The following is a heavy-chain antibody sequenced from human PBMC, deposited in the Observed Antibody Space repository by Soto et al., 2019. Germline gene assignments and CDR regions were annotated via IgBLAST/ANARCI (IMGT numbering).Heavy chain of an antibody. Sequence: SETLSLTCTVSGGSISSYYWSWIRQPPGKGLEWIGYIYYSGSTNYNPSLKSRVTISVDTSRNQFSLKLSSVTAADTAVYYCARRVVEMATIGNWGQGTLVTVSS. CDR3: ARRVVEMATIGN. V-gene: IGHV4-59*12. J-gene: IGHJ4*02. CDR2: IYYSGST. D-gene: IGHD5-12*01. CDR1: GGSISSYY.